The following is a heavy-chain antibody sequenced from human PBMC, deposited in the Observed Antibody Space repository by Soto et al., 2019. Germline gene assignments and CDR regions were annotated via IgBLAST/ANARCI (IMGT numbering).Heavy chain of an antibody. Sequence: QVQLVESGGGVVQPGRSLRLSCAASGFTVSSYGMHWVRQAPGKGLEWVAVIWYDGSNKYYADSVKGRFTISRDNSKNTLYLQMNSLRAEDTAVYYCARDSLPGIAAAPCYWGQGTLVTVSS. CDR3: ARDSLPGIAAAPCY. CDR1: GFTVSSYG. D-gene: IGHD6-13*01. J-gene: IGHJ4*02. CDR2: IWYDGSNK. V-gene: IGHV3-33*01.